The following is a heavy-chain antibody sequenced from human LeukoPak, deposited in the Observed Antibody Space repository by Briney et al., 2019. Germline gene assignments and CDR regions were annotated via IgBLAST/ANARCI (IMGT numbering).Heavy chain of an antibody. V-gene: IGHV3-30*18. D-gene: IGHD3-16*01. CDR3: AKDQYDYVRGEFDY. J-gene: IGHJ4*02. CDR1: GFTFTSYD. Sequence: GGSLRLSCAASGFTFTSYDMHWVRQAPGKGLEWVAVISYDGHDKYYADSVKGRFTASRDNSKNTLYLQMNSLRAEDTAVYYCAKDQYDYVRGEFDYWGQGTLVTVSS. CDR2: ISYDGHDK.